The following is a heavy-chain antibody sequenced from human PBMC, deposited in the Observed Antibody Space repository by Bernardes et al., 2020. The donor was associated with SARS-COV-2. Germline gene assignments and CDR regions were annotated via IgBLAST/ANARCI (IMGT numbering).Heavy chain of an antibody. CDR2: ISAYSGYT. Sequence: ASVKVSCKASGYSSTTYGIGWVRQAPGQGLEWMGWISAYSGYTYYEEKFQDRVSLNMDSFTSTAYMELTSLRSGDTGLYYCASGAGFAILTRLDPWGQGTLVTVSS. V-gene: IGHV1-18*04. CDR3: ASGAGFAILTRLDP. CDR1: GYSSTTYG. D-gene: IGHD3-10*01. J-gene: IGHJ5*02.